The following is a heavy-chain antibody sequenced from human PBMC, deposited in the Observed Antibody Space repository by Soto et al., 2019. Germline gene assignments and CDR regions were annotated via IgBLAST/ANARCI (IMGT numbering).Heavy chain of an antibody. CDR3: ATGGSGYDNAGDY. D-gene: IGHD5-12*01. CDR2: ISYDGSNK. Sequence: TGGSLRLSCAASGFTFSGYGMHWVRQAPGKGLEWVAVISYDGSNKYYADSVKGRFTISRDNSKNTLYLQMNSLRAEDTAVYYCATGGSGYDNAGDYWGRGTLVTVSS. CDR1: GFTFSGYG. V-gene: IGHV3-30*03. J-gene: IGHJ4*02.